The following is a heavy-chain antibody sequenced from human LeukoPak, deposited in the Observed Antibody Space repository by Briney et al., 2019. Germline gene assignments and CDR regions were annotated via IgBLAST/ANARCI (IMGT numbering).Heavy chain of an antibody. V-gene: IGHV3-7*01. CDR1: GFTFSSYG. J-gene: IGHJ4*02. Sequence: GGTLRLSCAASGFTFSSYGMSWVRQAPGKGLEWVANIKQDGSEKYYVDSLKGRFTISRDNAKNSLYLQMNSLRAEDTAVHYCARIGYSSSCFDYWGQGTLVTVSS. D-gene: IGHD6-13*01. CDR2: IKQDGSEK. CDR3: ARIGYSSSCFDY.